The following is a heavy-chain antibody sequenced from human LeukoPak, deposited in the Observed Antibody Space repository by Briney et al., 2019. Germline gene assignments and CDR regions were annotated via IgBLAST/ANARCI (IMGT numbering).Heavy chain of an antibody. CDR2: ISGSGGST. CDR1: GFTFSSYA. V-gene: IGHV3-23*01. Sequence: GGSLRLSCAASGFTFSSYAMSWVRQAPGKGLEWVSAISGSGGSTYYADSVKGRFTISRDNSKNTLYLQMNSLRAEDTAVYYCARDLRMDYYDSSGYDYWGQGTLVTVSS. CDR3: ARDLRMDYYDSSGYDY. D-gene: IGHD3-22*01. J-gene: IGHJ4*02.